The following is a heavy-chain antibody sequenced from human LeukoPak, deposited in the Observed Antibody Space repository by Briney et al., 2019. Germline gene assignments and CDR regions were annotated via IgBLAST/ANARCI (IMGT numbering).Heavy chain of an antibody. J-gene: IGHJ4*02. Sequence: SETLSLTCTVSGGSISSTSYYWGWIRQPPGKGLEWLGSIYYSGSTYYNPSLKSRVTISVDTSKNQFSLKVSSVTAADTAVYYCARAYDWNEDFYDYWGQGTLVKVSS. V-gene: IGHV4-39*01. CDR2: IYYSGST. CDR3: ARAYDWNEDFYDY. CDR1: GGSISSTSYY. D-gene: IGHD1-20*01.